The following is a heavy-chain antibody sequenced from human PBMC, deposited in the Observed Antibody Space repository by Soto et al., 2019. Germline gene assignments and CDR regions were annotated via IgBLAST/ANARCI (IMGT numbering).Heavy chain of an antibody. V-gene: IGHV1-18*01. CDR2: ISAYNGNT. J-gene: IGHJ6*02. CDR1: GYTFTSYG. CDR3: ARDLSAVATDYGMDV. D-gene: IGHD5-12*01. Sequence: ASVKVSCKASGYTFTSYGISWVRQAPGQGLEWMGWISAYNGNTNYAQKLQGRVTMTTDTSTSTAYMELRILRSDDTAVYYCARDLSAVATDYGMDVWGQGTTVTVSS.